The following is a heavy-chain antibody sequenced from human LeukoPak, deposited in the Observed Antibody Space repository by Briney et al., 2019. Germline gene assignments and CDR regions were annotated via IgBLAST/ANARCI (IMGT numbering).Heavy chain of an antibody. J-gene: IGHJ3*02. V-gene: IGHV1-46*01. CDR3: ATHPAYDSSGCYSEDAFDI. D-gene: IGHD3-22*01. Sequence: ASVKVSCKASGYTFTSYYMHWVRQAPGQGLEWMGIINPSGGSTSYAQKFQGRVTMTRDTSTSTVYMELSSLRSEDTAVYYCATHPAYDSSGCYSEDAFDIWGQGTMVTVSS. CDR2: INPSGGST. CDR1: GYTFTSYY.